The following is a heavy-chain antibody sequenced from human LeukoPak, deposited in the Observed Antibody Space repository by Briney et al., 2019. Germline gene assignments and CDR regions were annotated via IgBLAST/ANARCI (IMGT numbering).Heavy chain of an antibody. CDR1: GFTFSDAW. D-gene: IGHD3-10*01. V-gene: IGHV3-15*01. CDR3: TSIGRLGDLIKAPYFVY. J-gene: IGHJ4*02. CDR2: IKSRGNGGTT. Sequence: PGGSLRLSCAASGFTFSDAWMTWVRQAPGKGLEWVGRIKSRGNGGTTEYAAPVKGRFTISRDDSISTLYLQMNSLKTEDTAMYYCTSIGRLGDLIKAPYFVYWGQGNLVTVSS.